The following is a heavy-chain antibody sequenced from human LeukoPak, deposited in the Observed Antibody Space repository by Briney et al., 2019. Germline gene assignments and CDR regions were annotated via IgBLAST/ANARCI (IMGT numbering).Heavy chain of an antibody. CDR2: IYYSGST. CDR1: GGPNSSYY. Sequence: PAETLCLMCTVSGGPNSSYYKSWIRQPPGKGLEWIGYIYYSGSTNYNPSLKSRVTISVDTSKNQFSLKLSSVTAADTAVYYCARVDPGSISKVEVFVYWAERPRVSVSS. V-gene: IGHV4-59*01. J-gene: IGHJ4*02. CDR3: ARVDPGSISKVEVFVY. D-gene: IGHD6-6*01.